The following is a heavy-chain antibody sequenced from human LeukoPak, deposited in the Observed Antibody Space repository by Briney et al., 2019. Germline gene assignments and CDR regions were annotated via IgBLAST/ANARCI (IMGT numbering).Heavy chain of an antibody. CDR3: TKLRGTVTTVVDC. J-gene: IGHJ4*02. CDR1: GFTFSKYA. CDR2: ISGGGDDT. D-gene: IGHD4-17*01. Sequence: GGSLRLSCAATGFTFSKYAMSWVRQAPGKGLEWVSAISGGGDDTYYADSVKGQFTISRDNSKNTLYLQANTLRAEDTAVYYCTKLRGTVTTVVDCWGQGTLVIVSS. V-gene: IGHV3-23*01.